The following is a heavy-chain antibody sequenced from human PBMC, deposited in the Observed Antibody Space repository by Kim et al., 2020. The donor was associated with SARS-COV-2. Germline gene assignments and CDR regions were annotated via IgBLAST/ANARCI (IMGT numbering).Heavy chain of an antibody. Sequence: GGSLRLSCAASGFTFSSYWMSWVRQAPGKGLEWVANIKQDGSEKYYVDSVKGRFTISRDNAKNSLYLQMNSLRAKDTAVYYCARDSVVGAYYDSSGYYAFDYWGQGTLVTVSS. CDR1: GFTFSSYW. D-gene: IGHD3-22*01. CDR2: IKQDGSEK. V-gene: IGHV3-7*01. CDR3: ARDSVVGAYYDSSGYYAFDY. J-gene: IGHJ4*02.